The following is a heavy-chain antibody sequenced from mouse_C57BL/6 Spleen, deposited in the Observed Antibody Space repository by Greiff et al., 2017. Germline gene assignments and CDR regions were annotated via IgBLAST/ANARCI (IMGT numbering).Heavy chain of an antibody. D-gene: IGHD1-1*01. CDR2: IYPGSGST. V-gene: IGHV1-55*01. J-gene: IGHJ1*03. Sequence: VQLQQPGAELVKPGASVKMSCKASGYTFTSYWITWVKQRPGQGLEWIGDIYPGSGSTNYNEKFKSKATLTVDTSSSTAYMQLSSRTSEDSAVYYCARDYELGAYGSSYWYFDVCGTGTTVTVSS. CDR3: ARDYELGAYGSSYWYFDV. CDR1: GYTFTSYW.